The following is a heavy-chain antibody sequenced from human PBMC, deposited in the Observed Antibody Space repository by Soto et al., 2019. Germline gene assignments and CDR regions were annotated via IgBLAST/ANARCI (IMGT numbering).Heavy chain of an antibody. CDR3: ARWNGFGDS. Sequence: PGGSLRLSCAGSVFSLCPYGVTWVRQTPEKGLEWVTGFSGGSGAIFYADSVRGRFTISRDSSTAYLQMNNLRPEDTAVYFCARWNGFGDSWGQGSLVTVSS. CDR1: VFSLCPYG. D-gene: IGHD1-1*01. V-gene: IGHV3-23*01. J-gene: IGHJ4*02. CDR2: FSGGSGAI.